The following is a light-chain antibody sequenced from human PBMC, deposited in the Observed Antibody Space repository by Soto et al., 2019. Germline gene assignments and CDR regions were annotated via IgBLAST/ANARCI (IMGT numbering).Light chain of an antibody. CDR2: YAS. CDR1: QSVGRS. J-gene: IGKJ4*01. Sequence: EIVMTQSPATLSVSPGEGATLSCRASQSVGRSLAWYQEKSGQAPRLLIYYASARATGTPARFSGTGSGTDFTLIISGLQSEDFAVYYCQRYYDWQLTFGGGTKVEIK. V-gene: IGKV3-15*01. CDR3: QRYYDWQLT.